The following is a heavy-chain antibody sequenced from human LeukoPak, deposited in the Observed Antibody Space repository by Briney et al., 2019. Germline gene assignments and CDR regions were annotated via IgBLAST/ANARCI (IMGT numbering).Heavy chain of an antibody. CDR2: ISGSGGST. V-gene: IGHV3-23*01. CDR3: ARSPVAYYYGSGSYPNFDY. CDR1: GFTLSSYA. J-gene: IGHJ4*02. D-gene: IGHD3-10*01. Sequence: GGSLRLSCAASGFTLSSYAMSWVRQAPGKGLEWVSAISGSGGSTYYADSVKGRFTISRDNAKNSLCLQMNSLRAEDTAVYYCARSPVAYYYGSGSYPNFDYWGQGTLSPSPQ.